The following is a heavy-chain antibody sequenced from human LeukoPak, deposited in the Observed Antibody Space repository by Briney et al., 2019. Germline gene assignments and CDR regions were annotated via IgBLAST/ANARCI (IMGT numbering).Heavy chain of an antibody. CDR1: GSTVSSDY. D-gene: IGHD1-26*01. Sequence: GGSLRLSCAASGSTVSSDYMSWVRQAPGKGLEWVSIIYSGGSTYYADSVKGRFTISRDNSKNTLYLQMNSLRAEDTAVYYCASIGRAVGAYPFDYWGQGTLVTVSS. CDR3: ASIGRAVGAYPFDY. CDR2: IYSGGST. V-gene: IGHV3-53*01. J-gene: IGHJ4*02.